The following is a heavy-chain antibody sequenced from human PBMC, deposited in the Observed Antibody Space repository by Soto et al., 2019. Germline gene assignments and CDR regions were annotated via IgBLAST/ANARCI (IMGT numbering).Heavy chain of an antibody. J-gene: IGHJ6*02. CDR3: ARANTGFSPYGMDV. V-gene: IGHV1-18*01. Sequence: ASVKVSCKASGYPFTSYGISWVRQAPGQGLEWMGWISAYNGNTNYAQKLQGRVTMTTDTSTSTAYMELRGLRSDDTAVYYCARANTGFSPYGMDVWGQGTTVTVSS. D-gene: IGHD3-3*01. CDR2: ISAYNGNT. CDR1: GYPFTSYG.